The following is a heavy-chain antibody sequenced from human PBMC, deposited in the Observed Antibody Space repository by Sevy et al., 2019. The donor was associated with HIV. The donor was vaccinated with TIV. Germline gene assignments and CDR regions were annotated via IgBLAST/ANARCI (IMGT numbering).Heavy chain of an antibody. D-gene: IGHD6-19*01. J-gene: IGHJ4*02. V-gene: IGHV3-11*06. Sequence: GGSLRLSCAASGFSLSSYEMSWVRQAPGKGLEWVSYISSSSSYTNYADSVKGRFTISRDNAKNSLYLQMNSLRAEDTAVYYCARVTGYSSGWYPLGYWGQGPLVTVSS. CDR3: ARVTGYSSGWYPLGY. CDR2: ISSSSSYT. CDR1: GFSLSSYE.